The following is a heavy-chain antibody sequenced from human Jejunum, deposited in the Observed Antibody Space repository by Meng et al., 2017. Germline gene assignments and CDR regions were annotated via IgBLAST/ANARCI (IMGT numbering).Heavy chain of an antibody. CDR2: IYYTGST. D-gene: IGHD1-7*01. V-gene: IGHV4-31*03. J-gene: IGHJ5*02. CDR3: ARLGITETIGGFDP. CDR1: GGSLRTGAYY. Sequence: QVQLQESGPGLVKPSQTLSLTCTVSGGSLRTGAYYWSWIRQHPGKGLEWIGYIYYTGSTFYNPSLKSRVSISLETYKNQFSLKVTSVTAADTAFYYCARLGITETIGGFDPWGQGILVTVSS.